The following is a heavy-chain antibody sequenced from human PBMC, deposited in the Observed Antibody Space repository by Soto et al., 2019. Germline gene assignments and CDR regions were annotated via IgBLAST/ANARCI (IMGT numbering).Heavy chain of an antibody. CDR3: ARDQGDDYGDYNWFDP. CDR2: IIPILGIA. Sequence: SVKVSCKASGGTFSSYTISWVRQAPGQGLEWMGRIIPILGIANYAQKFQGRVTITADKSTSTAYMELSSLRSEDTAVYYCARDQGDDYGDYNWFDPWGQGTLVTVSS. V-gene: IGHV1-69*04. J-gene: IGHJ5*02. CDR1: GGTFSSYT. D-gene: IGHD4-17*01.